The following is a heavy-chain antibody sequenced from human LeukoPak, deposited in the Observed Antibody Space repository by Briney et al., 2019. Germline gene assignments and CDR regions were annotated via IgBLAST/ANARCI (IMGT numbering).Heavy chain of an antibody. Sequence: GGSLRLSCAASGFTVSSNYMSWVRQAPGKGLEWVSAISGSGGSTYYADSAKGRFTISRDNSKNTLYLQMNSLRAEDTAVYYCAKGEAAAIYGMDVWGQGTTVTVSS. V-gene: IGHV3-23*01. CDR1: GFTVSSNY. D-gene: IGHD6-13*01. CDR3: AKGEAAAIYGMDV. CDR2: ISGSGGST. J-gene: IGHJ6*02.